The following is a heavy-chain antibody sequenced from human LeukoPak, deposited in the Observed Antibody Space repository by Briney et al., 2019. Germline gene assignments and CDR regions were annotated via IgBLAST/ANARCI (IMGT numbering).Heavy chain of an antibody. V-gene: IGHV4-34*01. CDR1: GGSFSGYY. Sequence: SETLSLTCAVYGGSFSGYYWSWIRQPPGKGLEWIGEINHSGSTNYNPSLKSRVTISVDTSKNQFSLKLSSVTAADTAVYYCARDADCSDSSCYGAYGMDVWGQGTMVTVSS. D-gene: IGHD2-15*01. CDR3: ARDADCSDSSCYGAYGMDV. CDR2: INHSGST. J-gene: IGHJ6*02.